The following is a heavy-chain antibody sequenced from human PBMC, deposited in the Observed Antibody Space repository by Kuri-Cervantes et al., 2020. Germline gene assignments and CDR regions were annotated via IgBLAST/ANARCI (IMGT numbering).Heavy chain of an antibody. CDR2: IYSGGST. Sequence: GGSLRLSCAASGFTVSSNYMSWVRQAPGKGLEWVSVIYSGGSTYYADSVKGRFTISRDNSKNTLYLQMNSLRAEDTAVYYCARGRDVWFGELLTLFDYWGQGTLVTVSS. CDR3: ARGRDVWFGELLTLFDY. J-gene: IGHJ4*02. CDR1: GFTVSSNY. V-gene: IGHV3-53*01. D-gene: IGHD3-10*01.